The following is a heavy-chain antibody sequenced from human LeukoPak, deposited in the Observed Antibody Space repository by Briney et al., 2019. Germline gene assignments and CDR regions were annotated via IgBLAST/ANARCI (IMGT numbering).Heavy chain of an antibody. CDR2: ISYDGSNK. Sequence: GGSLRLSCAASGFTFSSYAMHWVRQAPGKGLEWVAAISYDGSNKYYADSVKGRFTISRDNAKNSLYLQMNSLRAEDTAVYYCARERAMSIVVADDAFDIWGQGTMVTVSS. CDR3: ARERAMSIVVADDAFDI. CDR1: GFTFSSYA. J-gene: IGHJ3*02. D-gene: IGHD2-21*01. V-gene: IGHV3-30*04.